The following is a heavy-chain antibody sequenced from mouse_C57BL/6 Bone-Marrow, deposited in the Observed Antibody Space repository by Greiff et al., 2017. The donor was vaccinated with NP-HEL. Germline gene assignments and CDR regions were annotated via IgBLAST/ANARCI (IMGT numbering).Heavy chain of an antibody. Sequence: QVQLQQPGAELMKPGASVKLSCKATGYTFTGYWIEWVKQRPGHGLEWIGEILPGSGSTNYIEKFKGKATFTADTSSNTAYMQLSSLTTEDSAIDYCARWAVETYYAMDYWGQGTSVTVSS. CDR1: GYTFTGYW. V-gene: IGHV1-9*01. J-gene: IGHJ4*01. CDR2: ILPGSGST. D-gene: IGHD1-1*02. CDR3: ARWAVETYYAMDY.